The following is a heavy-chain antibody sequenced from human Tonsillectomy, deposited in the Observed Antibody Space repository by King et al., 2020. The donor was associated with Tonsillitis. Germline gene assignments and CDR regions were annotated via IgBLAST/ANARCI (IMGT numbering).Heavy chain of an antibody. Sequence: QLVQSGGGLIQPGGSLRLSCAASGFTVSSNYMSWVRQAPGKGLEWVSGIYSGGSTYHADSVKGRFTISRDNAKNTLYLQMNSLRAEDTAVDYWAWKSKSGFDPWGQGTLVTVSS. J-gene: IGHJ5*02. V-gene: IGHV3-53*01. CDR2: IYSGGST. CDR3: AWKSKSGFDP. CDR1: GFTVSSNY. D-gene: IGHD1-1*01.